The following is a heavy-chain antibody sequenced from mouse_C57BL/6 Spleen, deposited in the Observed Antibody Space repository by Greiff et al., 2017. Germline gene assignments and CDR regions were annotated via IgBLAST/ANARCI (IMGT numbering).Heavy chain of an antibody. CDR1: GYSITSGYY. Sequence: ESGPGLVKPSQSLSLTCSVTGYSITSGYYWNWIRQFPGNKLEWMGYISYDGSNNYNPSLKNRISITRDTSKNQFFLKLNSVTTEDTATYYCAREGSSGYGNYAMDYWGQGTSVTVSS. D-gene: IGHD3-2*02. V-gene: IGHV3-6*01. CDR3: AREGSSGYGNYAMDY. CDR2: ISYDGSN. J-gene: IGHJ4*01.